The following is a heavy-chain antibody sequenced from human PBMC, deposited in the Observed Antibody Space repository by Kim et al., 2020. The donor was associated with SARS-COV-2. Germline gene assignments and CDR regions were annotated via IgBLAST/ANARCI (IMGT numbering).Heavy chain of an antibody. CDR2: INHSGST. J-gene: IGHJ5*02. D-gene: IGHD3-10*01. CDR1: GGSFSGYY. CDR3: ARGWGYYSVWFEP. V-gene: IGHV4-34*01. Sequence: SETLSLTCAVYGGSFSGYYWSWIRQPPGKGLAWIGEINHSGSTNYNPSLKSRVTISVDTSKNQFSLKLSSVTAADTAVYYCARGWGYYSVWFEPCGQGT.